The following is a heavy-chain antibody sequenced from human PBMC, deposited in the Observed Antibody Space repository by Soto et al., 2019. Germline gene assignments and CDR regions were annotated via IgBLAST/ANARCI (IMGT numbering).Heavy chain of an antibody. Sequence: PSETLSLTCAVYGGSFSGYYWSWIRQPPGKGLEWIGEINHSGSTNYNPSPKSRVTISVDTSKNQFSLKLSSVTAADTAVYYCARVRSSSVEVTPITYYFDYWGQGTLLTVSS. V-gene: IGHV4-34*01. D-gene: IGHD6-6*01. J-gene: IGHJ4*02. CDR3: ARVRSSSVEVTPITYYFDY. CDR1: GGSFSGYY. CDR2: INHSGST.